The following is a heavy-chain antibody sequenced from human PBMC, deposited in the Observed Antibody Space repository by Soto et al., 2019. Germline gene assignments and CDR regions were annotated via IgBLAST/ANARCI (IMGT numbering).Heavy chain of an antibody. J-gene: IGHJ6*02. CDR3: ARDGRYCSSTSCYYYGMDV. Sequence: SETLSLTCTVSGGSISSGGYYWSWIRQHPGKGLEWIGYIYYSGSSYYNPSLKSRVTISVDTSKNQFSLKLSSVTAADTAVYYCARDGRYCSSTSCYYYGMDVWGQGTTVTVSS. CDR2: IYYSGSS. CDR1: GGSISSGGYY. D-gene: IGHD2-2*01. V-gene: IGHV4-31*03.